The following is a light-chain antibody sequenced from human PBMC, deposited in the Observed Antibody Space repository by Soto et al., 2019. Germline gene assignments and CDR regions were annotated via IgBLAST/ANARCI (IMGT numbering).Light chain of an antibody. CDR1: LSVSRN. J-gene: IGKJ1*01. V-gene: IGKV3D-15*03. Sequence: EIVMAQSPATVSLSTGESATFPXRASLSVSRNLPWCGQKPGQXTRLLXXGAXIRGTGIPARFSGSGSGTEFTLTISTLQSEYFAIYYCQHYNNWPTWTFGQGTKVDIK. CDR2: GAX. CDR3: QHYNNWPTWT.